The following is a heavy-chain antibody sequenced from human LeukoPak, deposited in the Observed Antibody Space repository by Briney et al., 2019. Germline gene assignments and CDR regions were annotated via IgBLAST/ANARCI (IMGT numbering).Heavy chain of an antibody. D-gene: IGHD1-26*01. CDR2: ISSSSSYI. CDR3: ARQPLGGPTTFDY. Sequence: GGSLRLSCAASGFTFSDYSINWVRQAPGNGLEWVSSISSSSSYIFYADSVKGRFTISRDDAKNSLFLQMISLRAEDTAVYYCARQPLGGPTTFDYWGQGTLVTVSS. J-gene: IGHJ4*02. CDR1: GFTFSDYS. V-gene: IGHV3-21*01.